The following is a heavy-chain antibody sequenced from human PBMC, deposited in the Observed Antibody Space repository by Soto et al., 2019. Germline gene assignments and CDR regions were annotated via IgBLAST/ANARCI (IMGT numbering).Heavy chain of an antibody. D-gene: IGHD1-26*01. CDR3: ARGGQQGAPYAMDV. CDR1: GFSFGNHA. V-gene: IGHV3-33*01. J-gene: IGHJ6*02. Sequence: QVQVVESGGGVVQPGRSLILSCAASGFSFGNHAIHWVRQAPGKGLEWVAQIWYDGSNKYYSDSVRGRFTVSRDNSKNTLYMQMNSLRAEDTAVYYCARGGQQGAPYAMDVWGQGTTVIVSS. CDR2: IWYDGSNK.